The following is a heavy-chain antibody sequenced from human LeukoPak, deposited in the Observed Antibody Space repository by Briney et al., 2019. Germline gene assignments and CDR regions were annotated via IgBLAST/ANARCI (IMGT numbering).Heavy chain of an antibody. CDR1: GFIFRNYV. V-gene: IGHV3-23*01. CDR2: ISRSGGST. CDR3: SVSDILQWSSDEGN. Sequence: GGSLRLSCAASGFIFRNYVMSWVRQAPGKGLEWVSAISRSGGSTYYTDSVKGRFTISRDNSKNTLYLQMNSLRAEDTAVYYCSVSDILQWSSDEGNWGQGTLVTVSS. J-gene: IGHJ4*02. D-gene: IGHD3-3*01.